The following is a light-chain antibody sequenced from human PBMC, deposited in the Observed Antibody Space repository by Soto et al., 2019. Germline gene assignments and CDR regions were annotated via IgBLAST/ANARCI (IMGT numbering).Light chain of an antibody. Sequence: QSALTQPASVSGSPGQSITISCTGTSSDIGAYNYVSWYQQHPGTAPKLMIYEVNNRPSGVSNRFSGSKSGNTASLTISGLQAEDEADYYCSSYIGSDGWIFGGGTKLTVL. CDR1: SSDIGAYNY. CDR3: SSYIGSDGWI. V-gene: IGLV2-14*01. CDR2: EVN. J-gene: IGLJ2*01.